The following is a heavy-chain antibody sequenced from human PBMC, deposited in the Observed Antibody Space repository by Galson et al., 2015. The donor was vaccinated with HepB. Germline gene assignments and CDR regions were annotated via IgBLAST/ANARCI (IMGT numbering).Heavy chain of an antibody. CDR3: ARALGYCSSTSCYTWGF. V-gene: IGHV4-59*01. Sequence: SETLSLTCTVSGGSISTYYWSWIRQPPGKGLEWIGYIYYSGSTNYNPSLKSRVIISVDTSKNRISLNLSSVTAADTAVYYCARALGYCSSTSCYTWGFWGQGTLVTVSS. J-gene: IGHJ4*02. D-gene: IGHD2-2*02. CDR1: GGSISTYY. CDR2: IYYSGST.